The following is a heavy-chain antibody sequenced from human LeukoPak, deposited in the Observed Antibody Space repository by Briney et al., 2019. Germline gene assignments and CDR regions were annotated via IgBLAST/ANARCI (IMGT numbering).Heavy chain of an antibody. Sequence: SETLSLTCTVSGGSISSYYWSWIRQPPGKGLEWIGYIYYSGSTNYNPSLKSRVTISVDTSKNQFSLKLSSVTAADTAVYHCARALFCSSCHDYWGQGTLVTVSS. CDR3: ARALFCSSCHDY. CDR2: IYYSGST. V-gene: IGHV4-59*01. D-gene: IGHD6-13*01. J-gene: IGHJ4*02. CDR1: GGSISSYY.